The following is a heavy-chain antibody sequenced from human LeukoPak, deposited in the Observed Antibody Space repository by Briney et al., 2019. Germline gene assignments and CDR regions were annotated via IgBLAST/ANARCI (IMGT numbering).Heavy chain of an antibody. CDR3: ARGYCSGGSCYSSGFDY. V-gene: IGHV3-21*01. CDR2: ISSSSSYI. J-gene: IGHJ4*02. D-gene: IGHD2-15*01. Sequence: GGSLRLSCAASGFTFSSYSTNWVRQAPGKGLEWFSSISSSSSYIYYADSVKGRFTISRDNAKNSLYLQMNSLRAEDTAVYYCARGYCSGGSCYSSGFDYWGQGTLVTVSS. CDR1: GFTFSSYS.